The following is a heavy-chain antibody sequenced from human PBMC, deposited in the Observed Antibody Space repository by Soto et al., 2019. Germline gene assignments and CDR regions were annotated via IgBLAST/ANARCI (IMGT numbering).Heavy chain of an antibody. V-gene: IGHV4-61*01. CDR1: GGSVSSGSYY. CDR3: ARFDYDYVWGSYRYEY. CDR2: IYYSGST. Sequence: SETLSLTCTVSGGSVSSGSYYLSWIRQPPGKGLEWIGYIYYSGSTNYNPSLKSRVTISVDTSKNQFSLKLSSVTAADTAVYYCARFDYDYVWGSYRYEYWGKGTLVTVSS. D-gene: IGHD3-16*02. J-gene: IGHJ4*02.